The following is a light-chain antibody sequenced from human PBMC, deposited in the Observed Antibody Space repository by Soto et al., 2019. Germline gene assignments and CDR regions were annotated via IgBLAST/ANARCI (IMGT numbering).Light chain of an antibody. CDR3: QQIYSTPPST. J-gene: IGKJ4*01. Sequence: DIQMTQSPSSLSASVGDRVTITCRASQSISSYLNWYQQKPGKAPKLLIYAASSLQSGVPSRFSGSGSGTDFTLTISSLQPEDFATYYCQQIYSTPPSTFGGGTKVEIK. CDR2: AAS. V-gene: IGKV1-39*01. CDR1: QSISSY.